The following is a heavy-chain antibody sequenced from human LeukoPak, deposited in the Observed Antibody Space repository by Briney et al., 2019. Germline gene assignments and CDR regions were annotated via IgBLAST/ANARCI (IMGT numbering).Heavy chain of an antibody. V-gene: IGHV4-59*02. CDR2: IFDSGST. CDR1: GGYVGSYY. J-gene: IGHJ4*02. CDR3: ARGNWNDVVGYYFDY. D-gene: IGHD1-1*01. Sequence: SETLSLTCTVSGGYVGSYYWSWIRQPPGKGLEWTGYIFDSGSTTYNPSVKSRVTISVDTSKNQFSLKLTSVTAADTAVYYCARGNWNDVVGYYFDYWGQGTLVTVSS.